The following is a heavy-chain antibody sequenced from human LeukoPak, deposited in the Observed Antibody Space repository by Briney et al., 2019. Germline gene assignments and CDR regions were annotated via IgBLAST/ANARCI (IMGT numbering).Heavy chain of an antibody. CDR1: GGSLSSYY. Sequence: SETLSLTCTVSGGSLSSYYWSWIRQPPGKGLEWIGYIYYSGSTNYNPSLKSRVTISVDTSKNQFSLKLSSVTAADTAVYYCARSYSSSSYFDYWGQGTLVTVSS. CDR2: IYYSGST. CDR3: ARSYSSSSYFDY. D-gene: IGHD6-13*01. V-gene: IGHV4-59*01. J-gene: IGHJ4*02.